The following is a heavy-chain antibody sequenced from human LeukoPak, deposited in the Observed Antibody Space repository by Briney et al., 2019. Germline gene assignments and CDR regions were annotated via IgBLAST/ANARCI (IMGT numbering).Heavy chain of an antibody. D-gene: IGHD2-15*01. CDR2: VRYDDTSK. V-gene: IGHV3-30*02. CDR3: AKTHGPYCSGGTCFDHYYYMDV. J-gene: IGHJ6*03. Sequence: GGSLRLSCAASGFTFDTYGMHWVRQAPGKGLEWVAFVRYDDTSKYYADSVKGRFTISRDNSKNTLYLQMNSLRVEDTALYYCAKTHGPYCSGGTCFDHYYYMDVWGKGTTVTVSS. CDR1: GFTFDTYG.